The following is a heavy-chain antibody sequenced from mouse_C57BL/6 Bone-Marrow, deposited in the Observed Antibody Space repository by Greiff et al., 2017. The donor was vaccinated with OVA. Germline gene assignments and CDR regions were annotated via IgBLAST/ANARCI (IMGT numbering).Heavy chain of an antibody. J-gene: IGHJ2*01. D-gene: IGHD2-12*01. CDR2: ISSGGSYT. CDR3: ARHGDCVSFFDY. CDR1: GFTFSSYG. V-gene: IGHV5-6*01. Sequence: EVKLMESGGDLVKPGGSLKLSCAASGFTFSSYGMSWVRQTPDKRLEWVATISSGGSYTYYPDSVKGRFTISRDNANNTPYLQVCSLTSEDTAMYYGARHGDCVSFFDYWGQGTTLTVSA.